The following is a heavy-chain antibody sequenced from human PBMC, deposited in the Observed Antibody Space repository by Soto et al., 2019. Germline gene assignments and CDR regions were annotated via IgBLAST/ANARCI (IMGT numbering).Heavy chain of an antibody. J-gene: IGHJ5*02. D-gene: IGHD1-1*01. CDR3: ARRYKSAGWLEP. CDR1: GYSFATYA. Sequence: QVQLVQSGAEVKKPGTSVKVSCKASGYSFATYAIHWVRQAPGQGLEWMGWINPATGNTEYSDKFQDRVTFTRDTSATTAYMELRGLRSEGTAVYYCARRYKSAGWLEPWGQGTLVTVSS. CDR2: INPATGNT. V-gene: IGHV1-3*01.